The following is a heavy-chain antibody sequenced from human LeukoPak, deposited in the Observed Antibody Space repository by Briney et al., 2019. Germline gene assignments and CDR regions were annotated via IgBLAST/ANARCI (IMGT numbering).Heavy chain of an antibody. Sequence: SETLFLTCIVSGHSFRGGFYWGWIRQPPGKGLEWIGSIYYSGSAYYSPSLRSRVTISVDISKNNFSLNLSSVIAADTAVYYCARCRYTGYDGPFEDWGQGTLVTVSS. J-gene: IGHJ4*02. V-gene: IGHV4-38-2*02. CDR3: ARCRYTGYDGPFED. D-gene: IGHD5-12*01. CDR1: GHSFRGGFY. CDR2: IYYSGSA.